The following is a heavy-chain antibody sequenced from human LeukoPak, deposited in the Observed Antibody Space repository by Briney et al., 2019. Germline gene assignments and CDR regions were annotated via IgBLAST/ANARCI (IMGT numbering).Heavy chain of an antibody. D-gene: IGHD1-26*01. J-gene: IGHJ6*03. CDR2: IYSGGST. CDR3: ARDQYSGSYYTYYYYYMDV. CDR1: GFTVSSNY. Sequence: GSLRLSCAASGFTVSSNYMSWVRQAPGKGLEWVSVIYSGGSTYYADSVKGRFTISRDNSKNTLYLQMNSLRAEDTAVYYCARDQYSGSYYTYYYYYMDVWGKGTTVTVSS. V-gene: IGHV3-53*01.